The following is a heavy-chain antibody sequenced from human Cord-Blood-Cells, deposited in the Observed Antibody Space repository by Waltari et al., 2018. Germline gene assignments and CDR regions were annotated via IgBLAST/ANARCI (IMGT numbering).Heavy chain of an antibody. CDR1: GGSISSSSYY. V-gene: IGHV4-39*01. D-gene: IGHD3-3*01. CDR3: ARHRGDFWSGYYDAFDI. J-gene: IGHJ3*02. CDR2: IYYSGST. Sequence: QLQLQESGPGLVKPSETLSLTCTVSGGSISSSSYYWGWIRQPPGKGLEWIGCIYYSGSTYYNPTLKSRVTISVDTSKNQFSLKLSSVTAADTAVYYCARHRGDFWSGYYDAFDIWGQGTMVTVSS.